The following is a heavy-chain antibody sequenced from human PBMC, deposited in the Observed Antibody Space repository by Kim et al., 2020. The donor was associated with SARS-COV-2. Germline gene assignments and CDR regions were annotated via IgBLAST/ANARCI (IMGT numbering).Heavy chain of an antibody. V-gene: IGHV5-10-1*01. D-gene: IGHD2-2*01. J-gene: IGHJ4*02. Sequence: GESLKISCKGSGYSFTSYWISWVRQMPGKGLEWMGRIDPSDSYTNYSPSFQGHVTISADKSISTAYLQWSSLKAADTAMYYCARLYCSSTSCPNGGYYFDYWGQGTLVTVSS. CDR2: IDPSDSYT. CDR3: ARLYCSSTSCPNGGYYFDY. CDR1: GYSFTSYW.